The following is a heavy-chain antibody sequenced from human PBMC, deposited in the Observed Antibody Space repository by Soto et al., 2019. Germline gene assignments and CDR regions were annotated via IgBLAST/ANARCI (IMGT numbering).Heavy chain of an antibody. CDR3: ATGISYYYGSGSPDLDY. V-gene: IGHV1-18*01. CDR1: GYTFTSYG. Sequence: ASVKVSCKASGYTFTSYGISWVRQAPGQGLEWMGWISAYNGNTNYAQKLQGRVTMTTDTSTSTAYMELRSLRSDDTAVYYCATGISYYYGSGSPDLDYWGQGTLVTVSS. J-gene: IGHJ4*02. CDR2: ISAYNGNT. D-gene: IGHD3-10*01.